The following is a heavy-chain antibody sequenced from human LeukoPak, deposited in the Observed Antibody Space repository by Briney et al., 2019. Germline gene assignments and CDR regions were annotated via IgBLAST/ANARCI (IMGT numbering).Heavy chain of an antibody. D-gene: IGHD4-17*01. CDR2: ISGSGGST. V-gene: IGHV3-23*01. CDR3: ANDYGDSRNY. Sequence: GRSLRLSCAASGFTFDDYAMHWVRQAPGKGLEWVSAISGSGGSTYYADSVKGRFTISRDNSKNTLYLQMNSLRAEDTAVYYCANDYGDSRNYWGQGTLVTVSS. CDR1: GFTFDDYA. J-gene: IGHJ4*02.